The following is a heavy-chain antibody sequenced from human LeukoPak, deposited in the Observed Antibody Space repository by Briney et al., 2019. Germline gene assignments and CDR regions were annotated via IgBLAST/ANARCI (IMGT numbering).Heavy chain of an antibody. CDR1: GFIFSSYW. CDR2: INSDGSST. Sequence: GGSLTLSCAASGFIFSSYWMHWVRQAPGKGLVWVSRINSDGSSTSYADSEKGRYTISRDNAKNTLYLQMNSLRAEDTAVYYCARVGHSGSYYAYWGQGTLVTVSS. J-gene: IGHJ4*02. D-gene: IGHD1-26*01. V-gene: IGHV3-74*01. CDR3: ARVGHSGSYYAY.